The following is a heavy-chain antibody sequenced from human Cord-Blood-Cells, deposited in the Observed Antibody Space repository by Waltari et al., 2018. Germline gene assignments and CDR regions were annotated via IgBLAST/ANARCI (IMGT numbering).Heavy chain of an antibody. D-gene: IGHD3-10*01. CDR1: GGSFSGYY. CDR2: IKHSGST. V-gene: IGHV4-34*01. CDR3: ASERGSGSYLTWFDP. Sequence: QVQLQQWGAGLLKPSETLSLTCAAYGGSFSGYYWRWIRQPPGKGQECIGEIKHSGSTNYHTTLKGRDTMSVDAARNHFSLKLGSVTAAATAVYYCASERGSGSYLTWFDPWGQGTLVTVSS. J-gene: IGHJ5*02.